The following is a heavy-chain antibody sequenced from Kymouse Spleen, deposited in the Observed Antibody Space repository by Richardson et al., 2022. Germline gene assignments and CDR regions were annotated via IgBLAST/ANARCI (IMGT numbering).Heavy chain of an antibody. CDR2: INHSGST. D-gene: IGHD3-9*01. CDR1: GGSFSGYY. Sequence: QVQLQQWGAGLLKPSETLSLTCAVYGGSFSGYYWSWIRQPPGKGLEWIGEINHSGSTNYNPSLKSRVTISVDTSKNQFSLKLSSVTAADTAVYYCARRGDILTGYSWGQGTLVTVSS. V-gene: IGHV4-34*01. CDR3: ARRGDILTGYS. J-gene: IGHJ5*02.